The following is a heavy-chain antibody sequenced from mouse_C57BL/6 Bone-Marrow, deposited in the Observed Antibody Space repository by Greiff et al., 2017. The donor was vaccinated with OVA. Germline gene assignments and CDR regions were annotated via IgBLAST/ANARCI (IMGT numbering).Heavy chain of an antibody. Sequence: QVQLQQSGAELARPGASVKLSCKASGYTFTSSGISWVKQRTGQGLEWIGEIYPRSGNTYYNEKFKGKATLTADKSSSTAYMELRSLTSEDSAVYFCARRRCITTGTWCAYWGQGTLVTVSA. CDR2: IYPRSGNT. CDR1: GYTFTSSG. V-gene: IGHV1-81*01. CDR3: ARRRCITTGTWCAY. J-gene: IGHJ3*01. D-gene: IGHD1-1*01.